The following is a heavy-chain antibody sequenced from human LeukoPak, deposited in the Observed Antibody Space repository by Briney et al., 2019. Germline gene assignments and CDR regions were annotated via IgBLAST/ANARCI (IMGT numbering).Heavy chain of an antibody. CDR1: GFMFHDYA. V-gene: IGHV3-43*02. Sequence: GGSLGLSCAAPGFMFHDYAIHWVRQAPGKGLEWVSLISGDGGGTFYADSVKGRFTISRDNSKNTLYLQMNSLRAEDTAVYYCAKDIFSTVTNYFDYWGQGTLVTVSS. D-gene: IGHD4-11*01. CDR2: ISGDGGGT. J-gene: IGHJ4*02. CDR3: AKDIFSTVTNYFDY.